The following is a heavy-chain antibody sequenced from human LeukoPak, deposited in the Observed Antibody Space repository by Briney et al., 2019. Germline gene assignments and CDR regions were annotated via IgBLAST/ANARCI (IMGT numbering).Heavy chain of an antibody. J-gene: IGHJ3*02. D-gene: IGHD5-12*01. CDR3: ARSSIVATIHSDSDAFDI. CDR2: ISAYNGNT. V-gene: IGHV1-18*01. CDR1: GYTFTSYG. Sequence: ASVKVSCKASGYTFTSYGISWVRQAPGQGLEWMGWISAYNGNTNYAQKLQGRVTMTTDTSTSTAYMELRSLRSDDTAVYYCARSSIVATIHSDSDAFDIWGQGTMVTVSS.